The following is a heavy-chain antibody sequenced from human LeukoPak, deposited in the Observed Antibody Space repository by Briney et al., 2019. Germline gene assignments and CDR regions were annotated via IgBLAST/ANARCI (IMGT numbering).Heavy chain of an antibody. CDR2: IYYSGST. D-gene: IGHD2-2*01. CDR3: ARIQKDVVVPAASLGSRGYFDL. V-gene: IGHV4-39*01. CDR1: GGSISSSSYY. J-gene: IGHJ2*01. Sequence: PSETLSLTCTVSGGSISSSSYYWGWIRQPPGKGLAWIGRIYYSGSTYYNPSLKSRVTISVDTSKNQFSLKLSSVTAADTAVYYCARIQKDVVVPAASLGSRGYFDLWGRGTLVTVSS.